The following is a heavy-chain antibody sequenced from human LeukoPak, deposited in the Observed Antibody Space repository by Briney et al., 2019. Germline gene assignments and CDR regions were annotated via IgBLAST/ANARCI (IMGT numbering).Heavy chain of an antibody. V-gene: IGHV4-34*01. J-gene: IGHJ4*02. CDR2: INHSGIT. Sequence: SETLSLICAVYGGSFSGYYWSWIRQPPGKGLALIGEINHSGITNYNPSLKSRVTISVHTSKNQFSLKLSSVTAADTAVYYCARGRGIWGQGTLVTVSS. CDR1: GGSFSGYY. CDR3: ARGRGI.